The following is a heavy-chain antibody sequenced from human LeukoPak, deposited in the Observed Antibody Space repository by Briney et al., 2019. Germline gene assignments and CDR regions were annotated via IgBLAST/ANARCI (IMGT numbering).Heavy chain of an antibody. V-gene: IGHV4-34*01. J-gene: IGHJ6*03. CDR3: ASGGGHYYYYYMDV. Sequence: PSETLSLTCAVYGGSFSGYYWRWIRQPPGKGLEWIGEINHSGSTNYNPSLKSRVTISVDTSKNQFSLKLSSVTAADTAVYYCASGGGHYYYYYMDVWGKGTTVTVSS. CDR1: GGSFSGYY. D-gene: IGHD2-15*01. CDR2: INHSGST.